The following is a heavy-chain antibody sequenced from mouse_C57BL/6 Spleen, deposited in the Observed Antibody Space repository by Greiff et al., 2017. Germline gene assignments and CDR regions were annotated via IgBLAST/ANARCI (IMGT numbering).Heavy chain of an antibody. D-gene: IGHD1-1*01. Sequence: VQLQQPGAELVKPGASVKLSCKASGYTFTSYWMPWVQQRPGRGLEWIGRIAPNSGGTKYNERFKSQATLTVDKPSSTAYMQLSSLPSEDSVVYYCARDYGSSPNWGWFAYWGQGTLVTVSA. CDR3: ARDYGSSPNWGWFAY. CDR2: IAPNSGGT. CDR1: GYTFTSYW. V-gene: IGHV1-72*01. J-gene: IGHJ3*01.